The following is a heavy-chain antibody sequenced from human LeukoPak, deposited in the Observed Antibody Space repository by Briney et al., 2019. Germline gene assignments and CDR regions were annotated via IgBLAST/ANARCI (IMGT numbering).Heavy chain of an antibody. CDR1: GYTFSSYD. CDR3: TAGWDY. V-gene: IGHV1-8*01. J-gene: IGHJ4*02. Sequence: GASVKVSCKASGYTFSSYDINWVRQAPGQGLEWMGWMNPDSSHTGSAQNFQGRLTMTGNTSILTAYLELSSLTSEDTAVYYCTAGWDYWGQGTLVIVSS. CDR2: MNPDSSHT.